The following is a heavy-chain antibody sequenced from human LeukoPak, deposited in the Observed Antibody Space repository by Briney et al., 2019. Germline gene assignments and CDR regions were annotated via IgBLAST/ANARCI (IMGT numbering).Heavy chain of an antibody. D-gene: IGHD3-16*01. V-gene: IGHV4-59*01. Sequence: PSETLSLTCTVSGGSLDSFYWSWIRQPPGKGLEYIGYIYYSGTTNYDPSLEGRVTISVDMSKNQFSLKLISATAADTAVYYCARDPPGKGALDFWGQGTLVTVSS. CDR1: GGSLDSFY. CDR3: ARDPPGKGALDF. J-gene: IGHJ4*02. CDR2: IYYSGTT.